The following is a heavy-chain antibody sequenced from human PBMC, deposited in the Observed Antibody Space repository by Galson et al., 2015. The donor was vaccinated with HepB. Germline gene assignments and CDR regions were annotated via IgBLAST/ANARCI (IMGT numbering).Heavy chain of an antibody. CDR1: GFTFSQYA. CDR3: ARRYSSGLFPDY. V-gene: IGHV3-30*04. D-gene: IGHD6-19*01. CDR2: MTYDGSIK. Sequence: SLRLSCAASGFTFSQYAMHWLRQAPDKGPEWVAMMTYDGSIKEYADSVQGRFTISRDDFRNTLYLQMHSLTAEDTAIYYCARRYSSGLFPDYWGQGTLVSVSS. J-gene: IGHJ4*02.